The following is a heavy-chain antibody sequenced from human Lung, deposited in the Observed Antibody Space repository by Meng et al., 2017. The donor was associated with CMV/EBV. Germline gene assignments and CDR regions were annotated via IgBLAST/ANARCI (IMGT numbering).Heavy chain of an antibody. D-gene: IGHD3-10*01. CDR1: GDSITNHNW. J-gene: IGHJ1*01. Sequence: VRLRGPGPALVKPSYTLVLTSAVSGDSITNHNWWAWVRQPPGKGLEWIGEIPHRGSSAYNPSLKSRVSMSIDKSKNQFSLKLTSVTAADTAVYHCLRRSGGSVWGQGTLVTVSS. CDR3: LRRSGGSV. V-gene: IGHV4-4*02. CDR2: IPHRGSS.